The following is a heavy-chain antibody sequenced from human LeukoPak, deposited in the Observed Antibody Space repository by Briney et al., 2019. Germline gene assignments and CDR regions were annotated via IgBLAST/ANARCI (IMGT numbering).Heavy chain of an antibody. CDR3: ARVRYSDSSLLTRKRSYYFDY. V-gene: IGHV4-59*10. J-gene: IGHJ4*02. CDR1: GGSFSGYY. D-gene: IGHD3-22*01. Sequence: SETLSLTCAVYGGSFSGYYWSWIRQPAGKGLESIGHISTSGSTNYNPSLKSRVTMSVDTSKNQFSLKLSSVTAADTAVYYCARVRYSDSSLLTRKRSYYFDYWGQGTLVTVSS. CDR2: ISTSGST.